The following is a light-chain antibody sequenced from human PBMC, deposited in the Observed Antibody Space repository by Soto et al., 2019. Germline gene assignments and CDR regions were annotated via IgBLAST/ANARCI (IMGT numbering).Light chain of an antibody. CDR2: EVN. CDR1: SSDVGGYDY. Sequence: QSVVTQPASVSGSPGQSITISCTGTSSDVGGYDYVSWYQQYPGKAPRLIIYEVNNRPSGVSDRFSGSKSGNTAYLTVSGLQAEDEADYYCSSFGASKVFGTGTKLTVL. J-gene: IGLJ1*01. CDR3: SSFGASKV. V-gene: IGLV2-14*01.